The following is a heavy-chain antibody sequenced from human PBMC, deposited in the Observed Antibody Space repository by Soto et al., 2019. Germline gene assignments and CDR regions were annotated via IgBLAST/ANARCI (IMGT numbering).Heavy chain of an antibody. CDR1: GGSISSSSYY. Sequence: PSETLSLTCTVSGGSISSSSYYWCWIRQPPGKGLEWIGSIYYSGSTYYNPSLKSRVTISVDTSKNQFSLKLSSVTAADTAVYYCASSYSSSWPRLNWFDPWGQGTLVTVSS. CDR3: ASSYSSSWPRLNWFDP. V-gene: IGHV4-39*01. J-gene: IGHJ5*02. D-gene: IGHD6-13*01. CDR2: IYYSGST.